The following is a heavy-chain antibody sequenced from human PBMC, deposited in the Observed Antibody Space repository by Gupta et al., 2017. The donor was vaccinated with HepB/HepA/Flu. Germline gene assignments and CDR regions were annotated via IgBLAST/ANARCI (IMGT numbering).Heavy chain of an antibody. CDR1: GFSFSSYG. V-gene: IGHV3-30*18. Sequence: QVQLVLSGGSVVKPGSSLRFSCAASGFSFSSYGMHWVRQDPGKGLEWVAVISYNGSNKYYADSVKGRFTISRDNSKNKLYLKMNSQRAEDTAVYYCAKEEYYYDSSGHYGMDVWGQGTTVTVSS. J-gene: IGHJ6*02. D-gene: IGHD3-22*01. CDR2: ISYNGSNK. CDR3: AKEEYYYDSSGHYGMDV.